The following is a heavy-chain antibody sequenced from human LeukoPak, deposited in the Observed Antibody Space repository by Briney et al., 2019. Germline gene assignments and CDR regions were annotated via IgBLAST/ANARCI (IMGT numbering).Heavy chain of an antibody. J-gene: IGHJ3*02. CDR1: GGTFSSYA. CDR3: ATGTGGLDAFDI. V-gene: IGHV1-69*04. D-gene: IGHD1-14*01. Sequence: SVKVSCKASGGTFSSYAISWVRQAPGQGLEWMGRIIPILGIANYAQKFQGRVTVTADKSTSTAYMELGSLRSEDTAVYYCATGTGGLDAFDIWGQGTMVTVSS. CDR2: IIPILGIA.